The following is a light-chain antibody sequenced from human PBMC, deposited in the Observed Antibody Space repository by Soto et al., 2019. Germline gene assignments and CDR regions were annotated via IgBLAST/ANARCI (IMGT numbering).Light chain of an antibody. CDR2: EVN. CDR1: SSDVGSYNL. J-gene: IGLJ1*01. V-gene: IGLV2-23*02. CDR3: CSYAGSSTFYV. Sequence: QSVLTQPASVSGSPGQSITISCTGTSSDVGSYNLISWYQQYPDKAPKLMIYEVNKRPSGVSNRFSGSKSGNTASLTISGPQAEDEADYYCCSYAGSSTFYVFGSGTKVTV.